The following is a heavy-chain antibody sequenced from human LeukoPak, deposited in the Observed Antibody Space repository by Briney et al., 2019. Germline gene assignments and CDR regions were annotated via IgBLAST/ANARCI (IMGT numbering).Heavy chain of an antibody. J-gene: IGHJ4*02. V-gene: IGHV3-48*03. CDR2: ISSSGSTI. D-gene: IGHD6-19*01. CDR1: GFRFSSYE. CDR3: ARPSSGWSKMDY. Sequence: SGGSLRLSCAASGFRFSSYEMNWVRQAPGKGREWVSYISSSGSTIYYAGVVKGRFTISRDNAKNSLYLQMNSLRAEDTAVYYCARPSSGWSKMDYWGQGTLVTVSS.